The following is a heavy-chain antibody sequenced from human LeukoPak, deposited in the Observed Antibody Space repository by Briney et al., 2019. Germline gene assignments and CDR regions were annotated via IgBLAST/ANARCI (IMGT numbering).Heavy chain of an antibody. J-gene: IGHJ4*02. CDR3: AKRYGDSTGWFFDF. V-gene: IGHV3-23*01. D-gene: IGHD6-13*01. CDR2: ISGSGGST. Sequence: RAGGSLRLSCAASGFTFSSYAMSWVRQAPGKGLEWVSAISGSGGSTYYADSVKGRFTISRDNSKNTLYLQMNSLRAEDTAVFYCAKRYGDSTGWFFDFWGQGSLVTVSS. CDR1: GFTFSSYA.